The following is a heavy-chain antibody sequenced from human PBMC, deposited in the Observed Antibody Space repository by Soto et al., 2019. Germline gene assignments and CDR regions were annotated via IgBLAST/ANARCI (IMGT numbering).Heavy chain of an antibody. Sequence: QVQLVQSGPEVKKPGASVKVSCKTSGYTFTSYGISWVRQAPGQGLEWMGWISTYKGNTNYAQKFQGRVTMTTDTSSSTAYMELRSLRSDDTAVYYCATRSPAFDYWGQGTLVTVSS. CDR1: GYTFTSYG. CDR3: ATRSPAFDY. CDR2: ISTYKGNT. J-gene: IGHJ4*02. V-gene: IGHV1-18*01.